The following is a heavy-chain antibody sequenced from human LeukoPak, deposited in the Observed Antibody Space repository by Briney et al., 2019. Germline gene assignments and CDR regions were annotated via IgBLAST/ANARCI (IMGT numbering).Heavy chain of an antibody. CDR1: GYTFTDYY. Sequence: SVKVSCKASGYTFTDYYIHWVRQAPGQGLEWMGGIIPILGTANYAQKFQGRVTITADKSTSTAYMELSSLRSEDAAVYYCARGDYANYYYYYYMDVWGKGTTVTVSS. CDR3: ARGDYANYYYYYYMDV. CDR2: IIPILGTA. V-gene: IGHV1-69*10. D-gene: IGHD3-16*01. J-gene: IGHJ6*03.